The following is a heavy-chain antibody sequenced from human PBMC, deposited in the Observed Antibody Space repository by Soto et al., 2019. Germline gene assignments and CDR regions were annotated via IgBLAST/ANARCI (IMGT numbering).Heavy chain of an antibody. J-gene: IGHJ4*02. Sequence: ASVKVSCKVPENTLTELTIDWLRQAPGKGLEWMGRSAPEDGEPIYPQKFQGRVSMTEDPSTDPAYMELTSLRSEDTAVYFCAADRKIVGTIGAFDFWGQGTLVTVSS. CDR2: SAPEDGEP. V-gene: IGHV1-24*01. CDR3: AADRKIVGTIGAFDF. CDR1: ENTLTELT. D-gene: IGHD1-26*01.